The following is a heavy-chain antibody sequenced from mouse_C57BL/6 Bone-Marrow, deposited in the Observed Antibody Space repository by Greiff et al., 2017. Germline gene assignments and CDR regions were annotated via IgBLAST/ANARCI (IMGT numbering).Heavy chain of an antibody. D-gene: IGHD2-4*01. CDR1: GYTFTDYE. Sequence: QVQLQQSGAELVRPGASVTLSCKASGYTFTDYEMHWVKQTPVHGLEWIGAIDPDTGGTAYNQKFKGKAILTADKSSSTAYMELRSLTSEDSAVYYCTSTLIDYDYGGFAYWGQGTLVTVSA. V-gene: IGHV1-15*01. CDR3: TSTLIDYDYGGFAY. CDR2: IDPDTGGT. J-gene: IGHJ3*01.